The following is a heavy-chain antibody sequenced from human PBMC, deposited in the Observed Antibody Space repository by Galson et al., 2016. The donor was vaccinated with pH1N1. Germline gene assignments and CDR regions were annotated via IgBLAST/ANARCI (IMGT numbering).Heavy chain of an antibody. CDR1: GFTFGNYC. CDR3: SSAIGSRSAY. D-gene: IGHD2/OR15-2a*01. J-gene: IGHJ4*02. Sequence: SLRLSCTASGFTFGNYCMHWVRQVPGKGLEWVASIKEDGNETYYVDSFRGRFTISSDNAKTSPYLQMNSLRDEDTALYYCSSAIGSRSAYWGRGTLVTVSS. CDR2: IKEDGNET. V-gene: IGHV3-7*01.